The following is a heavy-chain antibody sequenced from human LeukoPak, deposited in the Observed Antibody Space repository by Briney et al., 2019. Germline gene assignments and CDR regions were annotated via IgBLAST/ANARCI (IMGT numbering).Heavy chain of an antibody. CDR3: ARVGCSSTSCYDNWFDP. Sequence: SETLSLTCTVSGGSIGSGSYYWSWIRQPAGKGLEWIGRIYTSGSTNYNPSLKSRVTISVDTSKNQFSLKLSSVTAADTAVYYCARVGCSSTSCYDNWFDPWGQGTLVTVSS. CDR1: GGSIGSGSYY. V-gene: IGHV4-61*02. CDR2: IYTSGST. J-gene: IGHJ5*02. D-gene: IGHD2-2*01.